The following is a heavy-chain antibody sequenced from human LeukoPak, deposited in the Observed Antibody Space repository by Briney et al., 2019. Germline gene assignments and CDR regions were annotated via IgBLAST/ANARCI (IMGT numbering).Heavy chain of an antibody. Sequence: SETLSLTCTVSGGSVSSGSYYWSWIRQPPGKGLEWIGEINHSGSTNYNPSLKSRVTISVDTSKNQFSLKLSSVTAADTAVYYCARGLHYDFWSGYYRSNWFDPWGQGTLVTVSS. CDR3: ARGLHYDFWSGYYRSNWFDP. CDR1: GGSVSSGSYY. CDR2: INHSGST. V-gene: IGHV4-39*07. D-gene: IGHD3-3*01. J-gene: IGHJ5*02.